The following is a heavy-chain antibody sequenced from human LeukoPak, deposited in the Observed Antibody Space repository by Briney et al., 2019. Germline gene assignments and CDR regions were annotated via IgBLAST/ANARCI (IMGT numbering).Heavy chain of an antibody. D-gene: IGHD3-22*01. CDR2: IIPIFGTA. CDR3: ASPEYYYDSSGLDY. J-gene: IGHJ4*02. V-gene: IGHV1-69*05. Sequence: GASVTVSCKASGGTFSSYAISWVRQAPGQGLEWMGGIIPIFGTANYAQKFQGRVTITTDESTSTAYMELSSLRSEDTAVYYCASPEYYYDSSGLDYWGQGTLVTVSS. CDR1: GGTFSSYA.